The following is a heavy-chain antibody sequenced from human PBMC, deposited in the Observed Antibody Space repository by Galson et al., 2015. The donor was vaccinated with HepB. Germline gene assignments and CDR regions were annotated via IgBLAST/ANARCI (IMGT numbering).Heavy chain of an antibody. D-gene: IGHD3-22*01. J-gene: IGHJ4*02. Sequence: SVKVSCKASGGTFSSYVISWMRQAPGQGLEWMGGIIPIFGRANYAQKFQGRVTITADESTGTAYMELSGLRSEDTAVYYCARQPNYYDKSLDQWGQGTLVTVSS. CDR3: ARQPNYYDKSLDQ. V-gene: IGHV1-69*13. CDR2: IIPIFGRA. CDR1: GGTFSSYV.